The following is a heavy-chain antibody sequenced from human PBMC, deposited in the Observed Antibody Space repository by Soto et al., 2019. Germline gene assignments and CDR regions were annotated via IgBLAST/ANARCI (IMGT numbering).Heavy chain of an antibody. Sequence: QVQLVQSGAEVKKPGASVKVSCKASGYTFTSYAMHWVRQAPGQRLEWMGWINAGNGNTKYSQKFQGRVTITRDTSASTAFMELSSLRSEDTAVYYCASRANVDILTGWYYWGQGTLVTVSS. D-gene: IGHD3-9*01. V-gene: IGHV1-3*01. CDR3: ASRANVDILTGWYY. J-gene: IGHJ4*02. CDR2: INAGNGNT. CDR1: GYTFTSYA.